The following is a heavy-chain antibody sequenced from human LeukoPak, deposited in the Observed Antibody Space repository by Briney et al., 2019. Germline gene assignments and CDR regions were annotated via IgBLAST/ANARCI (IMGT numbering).Heavy chain of an antibody. CDR3: ASSYDSSSGYFDY. CDR2: INHSGST. D-gene: IGHD3-22*01. V-gene: IGHV4-34*01. J-gene: IGHJ4*02. Sequence: SETLSLTCAVYGGSFSGYYWSWIRQPPGKGLEWIGEINHSGSTNYNPSLKSRVTISVDTSKNQFSLKLSSVTAADTAVYYCASSYDSSSGYFDYWGQGTLVTVSS. CDR1: GGSFSGYY.